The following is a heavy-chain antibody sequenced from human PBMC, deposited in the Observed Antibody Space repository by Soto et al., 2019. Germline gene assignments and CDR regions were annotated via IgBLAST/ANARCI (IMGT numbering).Heavy chain of an antibody. V-gene: IGHV1-18*01. CDR3: AMGDVYFTPPPRDV. D-gene: IGHD3-16*01. CDR1: GYRFTSYG. CDR2: INAYNGNT. J-gene: IGHJ6*04. Sequence: QVQLVQSGAEVKNPGASVKVSCKASGYRFTSYGIGWVRQAPGQGLEWMGWINAYNGNTNYAQNLQGRVTLTTDTPTSTAYRGLGTLESNDTAVYYCAMGDVYFTPPPRDVGGKGTPFTVPS.